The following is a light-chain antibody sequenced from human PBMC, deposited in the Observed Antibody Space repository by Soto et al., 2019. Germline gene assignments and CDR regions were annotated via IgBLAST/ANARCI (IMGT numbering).Light chain of an antibody. CDR2: DVS. CDR3: SSYPTSSTYV. V-gene: IGLV2-14*01. CDR1: SSDVGSYNY. Sequence: QSALTQPASGSGSPGQSITISCTGTSSDVGSYNYVSWYQQHPGKAPKVMIYDVSNRPSGVSYRFSGSKSGNTASLTISGLQAEDEADYYCSSYPTSSTYVFGTGTKVTV. J-gene: IGLJ1*01.